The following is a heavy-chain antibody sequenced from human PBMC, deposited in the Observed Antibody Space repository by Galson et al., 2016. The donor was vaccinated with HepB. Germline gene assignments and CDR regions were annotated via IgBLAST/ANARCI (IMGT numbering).Heavy chain of an antibody. D-gene: IGHD3-16*01. Sequence: SLRLSCAASGFTFTNHAMTWVRQAPGKGLEWVSNIIGSGSSTYYVDSVKGRFTISRDNSKNTLYLQMNSLRAEDTAVYYCAKWGIHIVNHYNIDVWGKGTTVTVSS. V-gene: IGHV3-23*01. CDR1: GFTFTNHA. J-gene: IGHJ6*03. CDR2: IIGSGSST. CDR3: AKWGIHIVNHYNIDV.